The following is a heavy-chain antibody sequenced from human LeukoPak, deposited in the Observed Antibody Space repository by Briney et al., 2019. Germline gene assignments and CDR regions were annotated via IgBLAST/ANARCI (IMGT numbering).Heavy chain of an antibody. V-gene: IGHV3-23*01. J-gene: IGHJ2*01. Sequence: PGGSLRLSCAASGFTFSSYAMSWVRQAPGKGLEWVSAISGSGGSTYYADSVKGRFTISRDNAKNSLYLQMNSLRAEDTAVYYCARDLNYYDSSGYFWYFDLWGRGTLVTVSS. CDR1: GFTFSSYA. CDR2: ISGSGGST. D-gene: IGHD3-22*01. CDR3: ARDLNYYDSSGYFWYFDL.